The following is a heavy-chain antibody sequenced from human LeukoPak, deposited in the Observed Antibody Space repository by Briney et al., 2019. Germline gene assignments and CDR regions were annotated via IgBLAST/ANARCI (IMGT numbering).Heavy chain of an antibody. CDR3: AKDLLTTTYALRYFGW. CDR2: ISGSGGST. J-gene: IGHJ4*02. Sequence: GGSLRLSCAASGFTFSSYAMSWVRQAPGKGLEWVSAISGSGGSTYYADSVKGRFTISRDNSKNTLYLQMNSLRAEDTAVYYCAKDLLTTTYALRYFGWWGQGTLVTVSS. D-gene: IGHD1-1*01. CDR1: GFTFSSYA. V-gene: IGHV3-23*01.